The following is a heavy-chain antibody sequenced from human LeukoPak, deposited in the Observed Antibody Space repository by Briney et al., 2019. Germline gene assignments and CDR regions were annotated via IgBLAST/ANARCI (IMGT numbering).Heavy chain of an antibody. V-gene: IGHV3-7*01. J-gene: IGHJ4*02. Sequence: PGGSLRLSCAVSGGTFSAYWMAWVRQSPGKGLEWVAEINEDGGVKYYVDSMKGRFTISRDNAKNSLYLQMNSLGAEDTAVYYCAKVPRDSDCYWGQGTLVTVSS. CDR3: AKVPRDSDCY. CDR2: INEDGGVK. D-gene: IGHD2-21*02. CDR1: GGTFSAYW.